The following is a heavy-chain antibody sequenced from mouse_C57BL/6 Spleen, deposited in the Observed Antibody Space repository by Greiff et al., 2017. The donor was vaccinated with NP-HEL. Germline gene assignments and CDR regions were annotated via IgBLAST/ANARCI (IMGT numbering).Heavy chain of an antibody. J-gene: IGHJ4*01. Sequence: EVKLMESGAELVKPGASVKLSCTASGFNIQDYYMHWVKQRTEQGLEWIGRIDPEDGETKYAPKFQGKATITADTSSNTAYLQLSSLTSEDTAVYYCARRRGNPYYYAMDYWGQGTSVTVSS. D-gene: IGHD2-1*01. CDR1: GFNIQDYY. CDR3: ARRRGNPYYYAMDY. CDR2: IDPEDGET. V-gene: IGHV14-2*01.